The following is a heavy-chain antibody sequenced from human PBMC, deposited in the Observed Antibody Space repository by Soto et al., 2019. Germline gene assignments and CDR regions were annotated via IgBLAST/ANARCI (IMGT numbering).Heavy chain of an antibody. CDR3: VRGQVSAFDC. V-gene: IGHV6-1*01. Sequence: QVQLHQSGPGLVKPSQTLSLTCAISGDSVSRTSVAWNWIRQSPSRGLEWLGRTYYRSKWNSDYAVSVSGRITINPDTPKSQFSRKLNSVTPEDTAVYTCVRGQVSAFDCWGQGPVVTVSS. CDR1: GDSVSRTSVA. J-gene: IGHJ4*02. CDR2: TYYRSKWNS.